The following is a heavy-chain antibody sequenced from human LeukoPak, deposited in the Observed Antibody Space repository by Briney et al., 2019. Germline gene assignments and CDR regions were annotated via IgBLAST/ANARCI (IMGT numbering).Heavy chain of an antibody. Sequence: GGSLRLSCAASGFTFSSYSMNWVRQAPGKGLEWVSSISSSSSTIYYADSVKGRFTISRDNAKNSLYLQMNSLRAEDTAVYYCAREIGWTGPSTYFDYWGQGTLVTVSS. V-gene: IGHV3-48*01. D-gene: IGHD3/OR15-3a*01. CDR3: AREIGWTGPSTYFDY. J-gene: IGHJ4*02. CDR2: ISSSSSTI. CDR1: GFTFSSYS.